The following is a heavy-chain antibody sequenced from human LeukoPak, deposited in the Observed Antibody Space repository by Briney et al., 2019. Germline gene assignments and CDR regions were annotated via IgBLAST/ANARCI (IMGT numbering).Heavy chain of an antibody. D-gene: IGHD2-2*01. CDR3: ERASIVVVPAA. Sequence: PSETLSLTCTVSGYSISSGYYWGWIRQPPGKGLEWIGSIYHSGSTYYNPSLKSRVTISVDTSKNQFSLKLSSVTAADTAVYYCERASIVVVPAAWGQGTMVTVSS. CDR1: GYSISSGYY. CDR2: IYHSGST. J-gene: IGHJ3*01. V-gene: IGHV4-38-2*02.